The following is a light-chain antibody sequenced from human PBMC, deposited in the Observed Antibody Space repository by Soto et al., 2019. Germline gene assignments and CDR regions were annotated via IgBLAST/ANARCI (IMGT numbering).Light chain of an antibody. CDR3: LQDYNYPWT. CDR2: GAS. CDR1: QGIGND. Sequence: AIQMTQFPSSLSASIGDRVTITCRASQGIGNDLGWYQQKPGKAPKVLIYGASNLQSGVPSRFSGSGSGTDFTLTISSLQSEDFATYYCLQDYNYPWTFGQGTKVEIK. V-gene: IGKV1-6*01. J-gene: IGKJ1*01.